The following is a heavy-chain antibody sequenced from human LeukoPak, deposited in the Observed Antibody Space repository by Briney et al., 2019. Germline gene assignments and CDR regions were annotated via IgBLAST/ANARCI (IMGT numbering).Heavy chain of an antibody. CDR1: GYTFTSFW. V-gene: IGHV5-51*01. CDR3: ARIEGSTFDY. J-gene: IGHJ4*02. CDR2: IYPGDSES. Sequence: GESLKISCKGSGYTFTSFWIGWVRQMPGKGLEWMGIIYPGDSESKYSPSLQGQVTISADKSISTAYLQWSSLKASDTAMYYCARIEGSTFDYWGQGTLVTVSS.